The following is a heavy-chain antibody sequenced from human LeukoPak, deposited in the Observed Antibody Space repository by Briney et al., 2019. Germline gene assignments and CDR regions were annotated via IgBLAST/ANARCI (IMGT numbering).Heavy chain of an antibody. CDR2: ISWNSGSI. CDR3: AQTSSGWLNFDY. D-gene: IGHD6-19*01. J-gene: IGHJ4*02. Sequence: PGRSLRLSCAASGFTFDDYAMHWVRQAPGKGLEWVSGISWNSGSIGYADSVKGRFTISRDNAKNSLYLQMNSLRAEDTALYYCAQTSSGWLNFDYWGQGTLVTVSS. V-gene: IGHV3-9*01. CDR1: GFTFDDYA.